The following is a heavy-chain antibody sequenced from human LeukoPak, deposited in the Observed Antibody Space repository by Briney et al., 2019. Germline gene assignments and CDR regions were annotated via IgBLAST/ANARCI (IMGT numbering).Heavy chain of an antibody. J-gene: IGHJ4*02. CDR3: ARDDIYYYDSSGHFAY. V-gene: IGHV4-61*02. CDR1: GDSISSGDYY. Sequence: PSETLSLTCTVSGDSISSGDYYWSWIRQPAGKGLEWIGRISSSGSTNYNPSLKSRVTISVDTSKNQFSLKLSSVTAADTAVYYCARDDIYYYDSSGHFAYWGQGTLVTVSS. D-gene: IGHD3-22*01. CDR2: ISSSGST.